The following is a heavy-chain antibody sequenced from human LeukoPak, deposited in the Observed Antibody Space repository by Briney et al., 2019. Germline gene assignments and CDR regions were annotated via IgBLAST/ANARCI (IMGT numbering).Heavy chain of an antibody. Sequence: PSETLSLTCAVYGGSFSGYYWSWIRQPPGKGLEWIGEIHHSGSTNYNPALKSRVNMSVDTSKNQFSLSLASVTAADTAVYYCARRQLLYFFDLWGRGTLVTVSS. D-gene: IGHD1-1*01. CDR2: IHHSGST. J-gene: IGHJ4*02. V-gene: IGHV4-34*01. CDR3: ARRQLLYFFDL. CDR1: GGSFSGYY.